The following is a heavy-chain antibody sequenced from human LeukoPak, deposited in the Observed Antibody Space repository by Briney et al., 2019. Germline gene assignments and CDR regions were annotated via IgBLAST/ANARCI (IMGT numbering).Heavy chain of an antibody. J-gene: IGHJ3*02. CDR2: INPNSGGT. D-gene: IGHD4-17*01. Sequence: ASVKVSCKASGHTFTGYYMHWVRQAPGQGLEWMGWINPNSGGTNYAQKFQGRVTMTRDTSISTAYMELSRLRSDDTAVYYCARQDDYGDYDAFDIWGQGTMVTVSS. CDR1: GHTFTGYY. CDR3: ARQDDYGDYDAFDI. V-gene: IGHV1-2*02.